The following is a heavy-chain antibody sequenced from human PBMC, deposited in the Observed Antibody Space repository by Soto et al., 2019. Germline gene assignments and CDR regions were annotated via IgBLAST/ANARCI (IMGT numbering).Heavy chain of an antibody. CDR3: AKDVAVRGSYYYYHGMDV. D-gene: IGHD3-10*01. CDR1: GFTFDDYA. J-gene: IGHJ6*02. CDR2: ISWTGASI. Sequence: EVQLVESGGGLVQPGRSLRLSFAASGFTFDDYAIHWFRQPPGKGLEWVSGISWTGASIGYADSVKARFTISRDNAKNSLYLQMNSLRAEDTALYYCAKDVAVRGSYYYYHGMDVWGQGTTVTFSS. V-gene: IGHV3-9*01.